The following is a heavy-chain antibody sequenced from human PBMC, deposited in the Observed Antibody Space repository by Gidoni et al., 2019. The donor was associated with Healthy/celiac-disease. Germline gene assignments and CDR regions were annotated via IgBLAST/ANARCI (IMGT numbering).Heavy chain of an antibody. CDR3: ARDLEGYSYGYYFDY. CDR1: GFTFSSYA. V-gene: IGHV3-30-3*01. CDR2: ISYDGSNK. D-gene: IGHD5-18*01. Sequence: QVQLVESGGGVVQPGRSLRLSCAASGFTFSSYAMHWVRQDPGKGLEWVAVISYDGSNKYYADSVKGRFTISRDNSKNTLYLQMNSLRAEDTAVYYCARDLEGYSYGYYFDYWGQGTLVTVSS. J-gene: IGHJ4*02.